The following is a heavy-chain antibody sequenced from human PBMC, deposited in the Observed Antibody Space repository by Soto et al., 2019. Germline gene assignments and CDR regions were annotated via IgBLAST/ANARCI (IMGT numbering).Heavy chain of an antibody. V-gene: IGHV1-69*01. J-gene: IGHJ6*02. CDR2: IIPIFGTA. CDR1: GGTFSSYA. D-gene: IGHD5-18*01. Sequence: QVQLVQSGAEVKKPGSSVKVSCKASGGTFSSYAISWVRQAPGQGLEWMGGIIPIFGTANYAQKFQGRVTIPADESTSTAYMERSSLRSEDTAVYYCARHTAMDSAVYYYGMDVWGQGTTVTVSS. CDR3: ARHTAMDSAVYYYGMDV.